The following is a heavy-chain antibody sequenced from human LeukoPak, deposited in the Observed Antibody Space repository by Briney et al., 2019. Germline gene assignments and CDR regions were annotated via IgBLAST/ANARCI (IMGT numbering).Heavy chain of an antibody. CDR1: GFTFSSYG. D-gene: IGHD3-22*01. J-gene: IGHJ4*02. Sequence: PGGSLRLSCAASGFTFSSYGMHWVRQAPGKGLEWVAFIRYDGSNKYYADSVKGRFTISRDNSKNTLYLQMNSLRAEDTAVYYCATDSYYYDSSGYLFDYWGQGTLVTVSS. CDR3: ATDSYYYDSSGYLFDY. V-gene: IGHV3-30*02. CDR2: IRYDGSNK.